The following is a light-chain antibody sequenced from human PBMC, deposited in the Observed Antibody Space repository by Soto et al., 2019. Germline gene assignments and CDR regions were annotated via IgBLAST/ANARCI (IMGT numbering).Light chain of an antibody. V-gene: IGKV3-15*01. Sequence: EILMTQSPATLSVSPGERATLSCRASQSVSSNLAWYQQKPGQAPRLLIYGASTRATGIPARFSGSGSGTEFTLTISSLQSEDVAVYYCQQYNNWQWTFGQGTKVDIK. J-gene: IGKJ1*01. CDR3: QQYNNWQWT. CDR2: GAS. CDR1: QSVSSN.